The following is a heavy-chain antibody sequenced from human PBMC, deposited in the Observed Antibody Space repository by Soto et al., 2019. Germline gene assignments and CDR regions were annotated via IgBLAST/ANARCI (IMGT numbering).Heavy chain of an antibody. CDR2: IYYSGST. Sequence: SETQSLTCTVSGGSISSYYWSWIRQHPGKGLEWIGYIYYSGSTNYNPSLKSRVTISVDTSKNQFTLKLSSVPASDSAVYYCARRLTGYYYYYHYYYIDVWCKGTAVTVSS. CDR1: GGSISSYY. J-gene: IGHJ6*03. V-gene: IGHV4-59*08. CDR3: ARRLTGYYYYYHYYYIDV. D-gene: IGHD3-9*01.